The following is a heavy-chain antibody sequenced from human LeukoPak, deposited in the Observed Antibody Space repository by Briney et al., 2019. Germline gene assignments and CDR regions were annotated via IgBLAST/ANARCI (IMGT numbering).Heavy chain of an antibody. CDR3: AKRADGCSGVSCYYYYMDV. V-gene: IGHV3-23*01. CDR2: INGVGDNT. CDR1: AFTFSNYA. Sequence: AVSLSRSGAAYAFTFSNYAMKRHGQAPGHGLKGVSTINGVGDNTYYAESVKGRFTMSRDNSKNTVYLQMNSLSVEDTAIYYCAKRADGCSGVSCYYYYMDVWGKGTTVTVSS. J-gene: IGHJ6*03. D-gene: IGHD2-15*01.